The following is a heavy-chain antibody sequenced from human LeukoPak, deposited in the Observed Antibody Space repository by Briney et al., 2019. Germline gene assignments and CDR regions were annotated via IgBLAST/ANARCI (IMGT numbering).Heavy chain of an antibody. D-gene: IGHD1-26*01. CDR3: AREGGGSLGY. CDR1: GFTFSDYS. V-gene: IGHV3-21*06. J-gene: IGHJ1*01. Sequence: PGGCLRLSCAASGFTFSDYSMNWVRQAPGKGLEWVSSISSGSGYIYYADAVKGRFTISRDNAKNSLYLQMNSLRAEDTAVYYCAREGGGSLGYWGQGTLVTVSS. CDR2: ISSGSGYI.